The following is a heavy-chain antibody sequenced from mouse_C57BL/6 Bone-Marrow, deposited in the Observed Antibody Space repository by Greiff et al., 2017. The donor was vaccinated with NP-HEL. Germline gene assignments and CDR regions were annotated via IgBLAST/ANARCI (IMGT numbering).Heavy chain of an antibody. CDR2: IDPENGDT. V-gene: IGHV14-4*01. CDR3: TTWGSSDY. J-gene: IGHJ2*01. CDR1: GFNFKDDY. Sequence: VQLKQSGAELVRPGASVKLSCTASGFNFKDDYMHWVKQRPEQGLEWIGWIDPENGDTEYASKFQGKATITADTSSNTAYLQLSSLTSEDTAVYYCTTWGSSDYWGQGTTLTVSS. D-gene: IGHD1-1*01.